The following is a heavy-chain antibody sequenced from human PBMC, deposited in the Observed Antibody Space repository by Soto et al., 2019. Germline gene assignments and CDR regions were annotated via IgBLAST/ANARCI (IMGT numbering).Heavy chain of an antibody. CDR1: GYSFTSYW. Sequence: PGESLQISCKGSGYSFTSYWICWVRHMPGKGLEWMGIIYPGDSDTRYSPSFQGQVTISADKSISTAYLQWSSLKASDTAMYYCARTAAAGKYYYGVDVWGQGTTVTVS. CDR2: IYPGDSDT. CDR3: ARTAAAGKYYYGVDV. D-gene: IGHD6-13*01. J-gene: IGHJ6*02. V-gene: IGHV5-51*01.